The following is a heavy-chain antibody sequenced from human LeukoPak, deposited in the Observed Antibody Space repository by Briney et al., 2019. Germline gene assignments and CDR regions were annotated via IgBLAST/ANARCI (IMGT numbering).Heavy chain of an antibody. CDR2: IYYIGST. D-gene: IGHD5-12*01. J-gene: IGHJ6*03. Sequence: SETLSLTCAVSGGSISNSNYYWGWIRQPPGKGLEWIGSIYYIGSTYYNPSLKSRVTISVDKSKNQFSLNLSSVTAADTAVYYCARSPGVSKWPYYMDVWGKGTTVTVSS. CDR3: ARSPGVSKWPYYMDV. CDR1: GGSISNSNYY. V-gene: IGHV4-39*07.